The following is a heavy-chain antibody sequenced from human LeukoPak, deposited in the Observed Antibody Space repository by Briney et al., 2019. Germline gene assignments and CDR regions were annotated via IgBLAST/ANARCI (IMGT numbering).Heavy chain of an antibody. V-gene: IGHV1-2*02. CDR1: GYTFTSYG. CDR3: ARVIVGATTYAY. Sequence: ASVKVSCKASGYTFTSYGISWVRQAPGQGLEWMGWINPNSGDTNYAQKFQGRVTITRDTSISTAYMELSRLRSDDTAIYYCARVIVGATTYAYWGQGTLVTVSS. J-gene: IGHJ4*02. CDR2: INPNSGDT. D-gene: IGHD1-26*01.